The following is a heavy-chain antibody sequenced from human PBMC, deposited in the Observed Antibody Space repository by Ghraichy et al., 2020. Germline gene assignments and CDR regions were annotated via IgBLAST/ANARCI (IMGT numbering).Heavy chain of an antibody. CDR2: ISSSSSYI. J-gene: IGHJ6*02. CDR3: ARDLEVSVEWLLSRAEEGYYYGMDV. D-gene: IGHD3-3*01. V-gene: IGHV3-21*01. CDR1: GFTFSSYS. Sequence: LSLTCAASGFTFSSYSMNWVRQAPGKGLEWVSSISSSSSYIYYADSVKGRFTISRDNAKNSLYLQMNSLRAEDTAVYYCARDLEVSVEWLLSRAEEGYYYGMDVWGQGTTVTVSS.